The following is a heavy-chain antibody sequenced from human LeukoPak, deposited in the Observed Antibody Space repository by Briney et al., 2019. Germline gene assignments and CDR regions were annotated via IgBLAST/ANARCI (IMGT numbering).Heavy chain of an antibody. CDR2: IYYSGST. V-gene: IGHV4-59*06. D-gene: IGHD3-9*01. CDR3: ARDSSQLRYFDWLPGRYYYYGMDV. Sequence: SETLSLTCTVSGGSISSYYWSWIRQHPGKGLEWIGYIYYSGSTYYNPSLKSRVTISVDTSKNQFSLKLSSVTAADTAVYYCARDSSQLRYFDWLPGRYYYYGMDVWGQGTTVTVSS. CDR1: GGSISSYY. J-gene: IGHJ6*02.